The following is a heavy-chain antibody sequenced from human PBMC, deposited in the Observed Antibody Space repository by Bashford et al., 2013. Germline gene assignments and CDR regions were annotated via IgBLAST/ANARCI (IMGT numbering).Heavy chain of an antibody. Sequence: SSETLSLTCTVSGGSISSGGYYWSWIRQHPGKGLEWIGYIYYSGSTYYNPSLKSRVTISVDTSKNQFSLKLSSVTAADTAVYYCAREWGVGIDYVGPGNPGPPSPQ. D-gene: IGHD3-16*01. CDR3: AREWGVGIDY. V-gene: IGHV4-31*03. CDR1: GGSISSGGYY. CDR2: IYYSGST. J-gene: IGHJ4*02.